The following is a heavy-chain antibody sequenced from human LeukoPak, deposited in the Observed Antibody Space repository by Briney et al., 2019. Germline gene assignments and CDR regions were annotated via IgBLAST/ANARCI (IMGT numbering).Heavy chain of an antibody. CDR3: ARGRRIAVARVYYSDY. CDR1: GYTFTSYD. V-gene: IGHV1-8*03. CDR2: MNPNSGNT. Sequence: ASVKVSCKASGYTFTSYDINWVRQATGQGLEWMGWMNPNSGNTGYAQKFQGRVTITRNTSISTAYMELSSLRSEDTAVYYCARGRRIAVARVYYSDYWGQGTLVTVSS. J-gene: IGHJ4*02. D-gene: IGHD6-19*01.